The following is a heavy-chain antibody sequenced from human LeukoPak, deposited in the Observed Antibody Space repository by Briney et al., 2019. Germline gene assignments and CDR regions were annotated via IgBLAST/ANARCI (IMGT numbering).Heavy chain of an antibody. Sequence: QPGGSLRLSCTASGFSFSGYALHWVRQAPGKGLEWVTLISYDGINKNYADSVKGRFTISRDNSKNTLYLQMNSLRDEDTAVYYCARDRVPYENSHYYWAFDYWGQGTLVTVCS. CDR3: ARDRVPYENSHYYWAFDY. V-gene: IGHV3-30-3*01. CDR2: ISYDGINK. CDR1: GFSFSGYA. D-gene: IGHD3-22*01. J-gene: IGHJ4*02.